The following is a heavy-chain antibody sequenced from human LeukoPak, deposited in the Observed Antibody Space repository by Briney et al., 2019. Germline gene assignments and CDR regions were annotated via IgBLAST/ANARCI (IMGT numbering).Heavy chain of an antibody. Sequence: ASVKVSCKASGYSFNSQGMNWARQAPGQGLEWMGWINTDSGNPTYAQGFTGRFVFSLDTSVSTAYLQISSLKAEDTAMYYCARVRNKDVRVIDYWGQGTLVTVSS. CDR2: INTDSGNP. J-gene: IGHJ4*02. D-gene: IGHD5-24*01. V-gene: IGHV7-4-1*02. CDR3: ARVRNKDVRVIDY. CDR1: GYSFNSQG.